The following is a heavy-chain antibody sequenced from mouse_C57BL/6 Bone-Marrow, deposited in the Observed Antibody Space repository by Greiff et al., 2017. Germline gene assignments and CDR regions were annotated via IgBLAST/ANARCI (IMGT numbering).Heavy chain of an antibody. CDR2: IHPNSGST. V-gene: IGHV1-64*01. D-gene: IGHD1-1*01. Sequence: QVQLQQSGAELVKPGASVKLSCKASGYTFTSYWMHWVKQRPGQGLEWIGMIHPNSGSTNYNEKFKSKATLTVDKSSSTAYMQLSSLTSEDSAVYYCARRGYYGSSSTGFAYWGQGTLVTVSA. J-gene: IGHJ3*01. CDR1: GYTFTSYW. CDR3: ARRGYYGSSSTGFAY.